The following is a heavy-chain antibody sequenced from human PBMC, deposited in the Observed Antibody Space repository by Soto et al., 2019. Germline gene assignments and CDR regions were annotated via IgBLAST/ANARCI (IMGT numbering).Heavy chain of an antibody. V-gene: IGHV6-1*01. CDR1: GDSVSSDSAA. CDR3: ATPLLGLGVARTPRYFNF. CDR2: TYYRSKWYN. J-gene: IGHJ4*02. Sequence: SQTLSLTCAISGDSVSSDSAACNSIRQSPSRGLEWLGRTYYRSKWYNDYAVSVKSRITINPDTSKNQFSLQLNSVTPEDTAVYYCATPLLGLGVARTPRYFNFSCKAILVT. D-gene: IGHD2-15*01.